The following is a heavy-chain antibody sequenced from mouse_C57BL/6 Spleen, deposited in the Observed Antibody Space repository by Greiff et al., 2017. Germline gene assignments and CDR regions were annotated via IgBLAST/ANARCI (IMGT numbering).Heavy chain of an antibody. D-gene: IGHD2-4*01. CDR3: ARELYDYGGAWFAY. CDR1: GYTFTSYW. CDR2: IHPSDSDT. J-gene: IGHJ3*01. V-gene: IGHV1-74*01. Sequence: QVQLQQPGAELVKPGASVKVSCKASGYTFTSYWMHWVKQRPGQGLEWIGRIHPSDSDTNYNQKFKGKATLTVDKSSSTAYMQLSSLTSEDSAVYYCARELYDYGGAWFAYWGQGTLVTVSA.